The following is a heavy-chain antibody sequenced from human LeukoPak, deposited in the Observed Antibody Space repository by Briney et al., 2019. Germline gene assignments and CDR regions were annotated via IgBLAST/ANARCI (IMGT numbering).Heavy chain of an antibody. CDR1: GFTFSGHN. Sequence: GGSLRLSCAASGFTFSGHNMNWVRQAPGKGLEWISFVSISSGTIYYADSVNGRFRISRDDAKSSLDLEMDSLRAEDTAVYYCARAMSTFGGVRNYFDSWGQGTLVTVSS. D-gene: IGHD3-16*01. V-gene: IGHV3-48*04. CDR3: ARAMSTFGGVRNYFDS. J-gene: IGHJ4*02. CDR2: VSISSGTI.